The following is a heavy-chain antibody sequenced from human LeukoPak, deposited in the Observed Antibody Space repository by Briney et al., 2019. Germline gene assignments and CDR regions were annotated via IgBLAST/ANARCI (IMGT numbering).Heavy chain of an antibody. CDR1: GYSLKNYW. Sequence: KRWEALKISRKGSGYSLKNYWIGWVRQMPGKGLEWMGIIYPGDSDTRYSPSFQGQVTISADKSISTAYLQWSSLKGSDTAMYYCARRARDYYYYGMDVWGQGTTVTVSS. CDR2: IYPGDSDT. J-gene: IGHJ6*02. CDR3: ARRARDYYYYGMDV. V-gene: IGHV5-51*01.